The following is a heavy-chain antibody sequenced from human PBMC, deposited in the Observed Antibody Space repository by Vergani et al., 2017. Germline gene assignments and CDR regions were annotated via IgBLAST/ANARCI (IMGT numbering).Heavy chain of an antibody. V-gene: IGHV5-51*01. CDR3: ARLYGRDSSGSKYFDY. Sequence: EVQLVQSGAEVKKPGESLKISCQISGYSFTNYWIGWVRQMPGKGLEWMGIIHPADSDTSYSPSFQGQVTISVDKSISTAYLQRSSLRASDSAMYYCARLYGRDSSGSKYFDYGAQGTLVTVSS. J-gene: IGHJ4*02. CDR2: IHPADSDT. D-gene: IGHD3-22*01. CDR1: GYSFTNYW.